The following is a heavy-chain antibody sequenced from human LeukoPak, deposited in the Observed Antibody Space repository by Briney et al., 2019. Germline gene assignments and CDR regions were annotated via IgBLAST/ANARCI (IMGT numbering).Heavy chain of an antibody. CDR1: GDSVSSNSAA. D-gene: IGHD3-16*01. CDR2: TYFRSKWYY. CDR3: ARSAVGGHNDF. J-gene: IGHJ4*02. Sequence: SQTLSLTCAISGDSVSSNSAAWVWFRQSPSRGLEWLARTYFRSKWYYDYAVSVRSRIVISPDTSKNQFSLQLNSVTPVDTAVFFCARSAVGGHNDFWGQGTLVTVSS. V-gene: IGHV6-1*01.